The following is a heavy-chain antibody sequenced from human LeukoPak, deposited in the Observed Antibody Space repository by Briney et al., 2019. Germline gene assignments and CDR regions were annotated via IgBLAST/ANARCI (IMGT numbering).Heavy chain of an antibody. Sequence: PGGSLRLSCAASGFTFSSYSMNWVRQAPGKGLEWVSAISGSGGSTYYADSVKGRFTISRDNSKNTLYLQMSSLRAEDTAVYYCAKDSLYCGGGSCSFDPWGQGTLVTVSS. CDR2: ISGSGGST. CDR3: AKDSLYCGGGSCSFDP. CDR1: GFTFSSYS. D-gene: IGHD2-15*01. J-gene: IGHJ5*02. V-gene: IGHV3-23*01.